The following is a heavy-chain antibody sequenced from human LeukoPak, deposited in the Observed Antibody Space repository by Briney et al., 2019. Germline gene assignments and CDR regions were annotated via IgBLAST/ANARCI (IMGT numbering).Heavy chain of an antibody. CDR2: INPSGGST. J-gene: IGHJ3*02. V-gene: IGHV1-46*01. CDR1: GYTFTSYY. CDR3: ARVKTNPYCSSTSCYRMAFDI. D-gene: IGHD2-2*01. Sequence: PGASVKVSCKASGYTFTSYYMRWVRQAPGQGLEWMGIINPSGGSTSYAQKFQGRVTMTRDMSTSTVYMELSSLRSEDTAVYYCARVKTNPYCSSTSCYRMAFDIWGQGTMVTVSS.